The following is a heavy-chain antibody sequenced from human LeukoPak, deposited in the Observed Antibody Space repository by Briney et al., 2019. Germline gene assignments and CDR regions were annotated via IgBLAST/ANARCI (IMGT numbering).Heavy chain of an antibody. Sequence: GGSLRLSCAASTFTFNNFGIHWVRQASGKGLEWIAFIRFDGTEDYYADSVKGRFTVSKDYSKNTVSLQKNSLGHEDTAVYYCAKDRRGNMGTDVTPGWYFHEWGQGTLVTVSS. D-gene: IGHD4-23*01. CDR3: AKDRRGNMGTDVTPGWYFHE. CDR2: IRFDGTED. J-gene: IGHJ1*01. CDR1: TFTFNNFG. V-gene: IGHV3-30*02.